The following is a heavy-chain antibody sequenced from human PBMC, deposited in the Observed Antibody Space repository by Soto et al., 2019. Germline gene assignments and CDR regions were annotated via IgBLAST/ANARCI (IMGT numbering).Heavy chain of an antibody. CDR1: GYTFTRYC. D-gene: IGHD3-22*01. J-gene: IGHJ4*02. Sequence: ASVKVSCKASGYTFTRYCISWVRQAPGQGLEWMGWISAYNGNTNYAQKLQGRVTMTTDTSTSTACMELRSLRSDDTAVYYCAREWTDYYDSKGPSDYWGQGTLVTVSS. V-gene: IGHV1-18*01. CDR3: AREWTDYYDSKGPSDY. CDR2: ISAYNGNT.